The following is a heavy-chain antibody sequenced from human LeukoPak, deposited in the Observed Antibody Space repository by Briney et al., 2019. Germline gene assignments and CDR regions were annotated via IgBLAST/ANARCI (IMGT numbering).Heavy chain of an antibody. Sequence: GGSLRLSCSASGFTFSRYTMHWVRQAPGKGLEWVALLAHDETFRNYAVSVKGRFTISRDTPKTTLDLKMDSLTTEDTALYYCARDADGFDIWGQGTMVTVSS. CDR1: GFTFSRYT. CDR2: LAHDETFR. CDR3: ARDADGFDI. J-gene: IGHJ3*02. V-gene: IGHV3-30*01.